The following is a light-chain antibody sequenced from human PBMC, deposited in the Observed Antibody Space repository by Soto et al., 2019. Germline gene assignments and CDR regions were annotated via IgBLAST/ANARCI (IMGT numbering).Light chain of an antibody. CDR3: QQRIYSLT. CDR1: QSVSNN. Sequence: IVLTQSPATLSLSPGERATLSCRASQSVSNNLAWYQQKPGQAPRLLIYDASNRATGIPARFSGSGSGTDFTLTISSLEPEDFAVYFCQQRIYSLTFGGGTKVELK. V-gene: IGKV3-11*01. CDR2: DAS. J-gene: IGKJ4*01.